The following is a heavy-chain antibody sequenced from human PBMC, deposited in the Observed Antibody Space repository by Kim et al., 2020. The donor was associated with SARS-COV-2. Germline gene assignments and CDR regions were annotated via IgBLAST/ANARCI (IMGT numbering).Heavy chain of an antibody. D-gene: IGHD6-13*01. Sequence: SETLSLTCAVYGGSFSGYYWSWIRQPPGKGLEWIGEINHSGSTNYNPSLKSRVTISVDTSKNQFSLKLSSVTAADTAVYYCARGRWYRGIAAAGVRDSSDKYNWFDPWGQGTLVTVSS. V-gene: IGHV4-34*01. CDR3: ARGRWYRGIAAAGVRDSSDKYNWFDP. J-gene: IGHJ5*02. CDR2: INHSGST. CDR1: GGSFSGYY.